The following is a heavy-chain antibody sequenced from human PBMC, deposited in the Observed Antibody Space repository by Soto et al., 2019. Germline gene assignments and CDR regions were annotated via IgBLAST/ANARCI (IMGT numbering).Heavy chain of an antibody. Sequence: SETLSLTCTVSGGSISSSSYYWGWIRQPPGKGLEWIGSIYYSGSTYYNPSLKSRVTISVDTSKNQFSLKLSSVTAADTAVYYCARTPHEGDCSGGSCYLGVANYYYYYYMDVWGKGTTVTVSS. CDR3: ARTPHEGDCSGGSCYLGVANYYYYYYMDV. CDR1: GGSISSSSYY. D-gene: IGHD2-15*01. CDR2: IYYSGST. J-gene: IGHJ6*03. V-gene: IGHV4-39*01.